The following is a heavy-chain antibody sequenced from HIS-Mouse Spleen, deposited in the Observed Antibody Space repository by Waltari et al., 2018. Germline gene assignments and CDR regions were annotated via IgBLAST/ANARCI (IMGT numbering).Heavy chain of an antibody. Sequence: QLQLQESGPGLVKPSETLSLTCTVSGGSISSSSYYWGWFRQPPGKGLEWIGSIYYSGSTYYNPALTSRVTISVDTSKNQFSLKLSSVTAADTAVYYCARKRTASGWFDPWGQGTLVTVSS. V-gene: IGHV4-39*01. CDR1: GGSISSSSYY. D-gene: IGHD2-21*02. CDR2: IYYSGST. CDR3: ARKRTASGWFDP. J-gene: IGHJ5*02.